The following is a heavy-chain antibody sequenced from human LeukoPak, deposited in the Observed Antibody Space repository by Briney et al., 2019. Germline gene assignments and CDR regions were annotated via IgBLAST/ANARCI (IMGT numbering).Heavy chain of an antibody. CDR3: ARKNYGGNSGPVDY. J-gene: IGHJ4*02. CDR1: GFTFSNYW. D-gene: IGHD4-23*01. CDR2: IKEDGSEE. Sequence: GGSLRLSCATSGFTFSNYWMSWVRRAPGKGLDWVANIKEDGSEEYYVDSLKGRFTISRDNTKNSLYLQMNSLRAEDTAVYYCARKNYGGNSGPVDYWGQGTLVTVSS. V-gene: IGHV3-7*01.